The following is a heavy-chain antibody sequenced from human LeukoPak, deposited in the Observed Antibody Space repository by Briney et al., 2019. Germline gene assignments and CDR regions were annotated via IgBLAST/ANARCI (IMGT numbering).Heavy chain of an antibody. CDR2: IIPIFGTA. Sequence: SVKVSCKASGGTFSSCAISWVRQAPGQGLEWMGGIIPIFGTANYAQKFQGRVTITADESTSTAYMEPSSLRSEDTAVYYCARDTTVTPFYYGMDVWGQGTTVTVSS. D-gene: IGHD4-17*01. CDR1: GGTFSSCA. V-gene: IGHV1-69*13. CDR3: ARDTTVTPFYYGMDV. J-gene: IGHJ6*02.